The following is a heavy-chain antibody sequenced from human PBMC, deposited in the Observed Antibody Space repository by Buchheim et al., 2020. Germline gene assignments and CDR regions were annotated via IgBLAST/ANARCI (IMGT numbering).Heavy chain of an antibody. CDR2: INHRGNI. J-gene: IGHJ6*02. D-gene: IGHD6-19*01. Sequence: QMRLQQWGAGLLKPSETLSLTCAVYGGSFTGYYWTWIRQSPEKGLEWIGEINHRGNIKYNPSLKRRVTISVDTSTNQFSLKLSSVTAADTAVYYCAKGIAVAGTPYYYGMDVWGQGTT. CDR3: AKGIAVAGTPYYYGMDV. CDR1: GGSFTGYY. V-gene: IGHV4-34*01.